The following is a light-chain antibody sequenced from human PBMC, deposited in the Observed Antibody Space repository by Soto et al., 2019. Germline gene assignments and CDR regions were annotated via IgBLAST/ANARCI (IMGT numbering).Light chain of an antibody. CDR2: GAS. CDR1: QSVSINY. V-gene: IGKV3-20*01. CDR3: QQYGSSPWWT. Sequence: EIVLTQSPGTLSLSPGERATLSCRASQSVSINYLAWYQQKPGQAPRLLIYGASSRATGIPYRFSGSGSGTDFTLTICRLEPEDFGGYYCQQYGSSPWWTFGQGTKVEIK. J-gene: IGKJ1*01.